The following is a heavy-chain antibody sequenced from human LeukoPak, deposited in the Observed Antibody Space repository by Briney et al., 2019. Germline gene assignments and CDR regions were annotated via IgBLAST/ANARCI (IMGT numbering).Heavy chain of an antibody. D-gene: IGHD1-26*01. J-gene: IGHJ4*02. CDR2: MNPNSGNT. CDR3: ARGDSGDYSGYFDY. V-gene: IGHV1-8*03. Sequence: ASVKVSFKASGYTFTSYDINWVRQATGQGLEWMGWMNPNSGNTGYAQKFQGRVTITRNTSISTAYMELSSLRSEDTAVYYCARGDSGDYSGYFDYWGQGTLVTVSS. CDR1: GYTFTSYD.